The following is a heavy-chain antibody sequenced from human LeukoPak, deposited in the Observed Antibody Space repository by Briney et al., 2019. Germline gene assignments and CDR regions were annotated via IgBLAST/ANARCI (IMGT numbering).Heavy chain of an antibody. D-gene: IGHD4-17*01. CDR3: AFDPDYGRAFFDY. Sequence: ESGPTLVNPTETLTLTCTFSGISLNTGGVGVGWIRQPPGKALEWLALIYWNNDKSYSPSLRTRLTITKDTSKNQVVLTMTNMDPVDTGTYYCAFDPDYGRAFFDYWGQGALVTVSS. V-gene: IGHV2-5*04. J-gene: IGHJ4*02. CDR2: IYWNNDK. CDR1: GISLNTGGVG.